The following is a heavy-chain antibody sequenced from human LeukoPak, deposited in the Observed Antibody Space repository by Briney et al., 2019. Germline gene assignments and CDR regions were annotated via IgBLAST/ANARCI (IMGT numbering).Heavy chain of an antibody. CDR1: GGSISSYY. Sequence: SETLSLTCTVSGGSISSYYWSWIRQPPGKGLEWIGYIYYSGSTNYNPSLKSRVTISVDTSKNQFSLELSSVTAADTAVYYCARRAESEESWGQGTLVTVSS. J-gene: IGHJ4*02. CDR3: ARRAESEES. D-gene: IGHD1-26*01. CDR2: IYYSGST. V-gene: IGHV4-59*08.